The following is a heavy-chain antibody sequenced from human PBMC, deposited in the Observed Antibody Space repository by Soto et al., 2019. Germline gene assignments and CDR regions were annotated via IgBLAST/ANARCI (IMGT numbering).Heavy chain of an antibody. J-gene: IGHJ5*02. Sequence: GASVKVSCKASGFTFTSSAVQWVRQARGQRLEWIGWIVVGSGNTNYAQKFQERVTITRDMSTSTAYMELSSLRSEDTAVYYCAADGPGYSYGLDAVDPWGQGTLVTVSS. D-gene: IGHD5-18*01. CDR1: GFTFTSSA. CDR2: IVVGSGNT. V-gene: IGHV1-58*01. CDR3: AADGPGYSYGLDAVDP.